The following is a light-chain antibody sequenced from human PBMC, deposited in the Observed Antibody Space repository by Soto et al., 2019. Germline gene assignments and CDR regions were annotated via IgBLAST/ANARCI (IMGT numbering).Light chain of an antibody. V-gene: IGKV3-11*01. CDR3: QQRTNWPRSFT. J-gene: IGKJ3*01. Sequence: EIVLKQSPATLSSSPGERATLSCRASQSVSSYLAWYQHKPCQAPRLLIYETSKKANGIPARFSGSGSGTDFSLTSSCVDPDVFAVYYCQQRTNWPRSFTFGPGTKVDLQ. CDR2: ETS. CDR1: QSVSSY.